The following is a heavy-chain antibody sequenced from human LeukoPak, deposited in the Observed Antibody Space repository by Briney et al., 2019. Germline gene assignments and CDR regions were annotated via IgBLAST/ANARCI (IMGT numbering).Heavy chain of an antibody. Sequence: PSETLSLTCTVSGGSISSYYWSWIRQPPGKGLEWIGYIYYSGSTNYNPSLKSRVTISVDTSKNQFSLKLSSVTAADTAVYYCAREERRFGENAFDIWGQGTMVTVSS. CDR2: IYYSGST. D-gene: IGHD3-16*01. V-gene: IGHV4-59*01. CDR3: AREERRFGENAFDI. J-gene: IGHJ3*02. CDR1: GGSISSYY.